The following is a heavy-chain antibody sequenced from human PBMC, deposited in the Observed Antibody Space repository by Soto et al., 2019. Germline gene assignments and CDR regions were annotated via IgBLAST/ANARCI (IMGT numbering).Heavy chain of an antibody. D-gene: IGHD1-1*01. CDR1: GFSFSTHA. CDR2: IFSSDSST. Sequence: GGSLRLSCAASGFSFSTHAMSWVRQVPGKGLEWVSSIFSSDSSTYYADSVKGRFTISRDNSKNTLYLQMNSLRAEDTAVYYCAKRRTDLPLLSGMDVWGQGTTVTVSS. J-gene: IGHJ6*02. V-gene: IGHV3-23*05. CDR3: AKRRTDLPLLSGMDV.